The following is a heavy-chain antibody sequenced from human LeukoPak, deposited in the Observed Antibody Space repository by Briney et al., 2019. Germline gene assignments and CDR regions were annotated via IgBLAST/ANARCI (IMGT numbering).Heavy chain of an antibody. CDR3: ARRGSGRNWFDP. D-gene: IGHD1-1*01. Sequence: SETLSLACTVSGGSISSSSYYWGWIRQPPGKGLEWIGSIYYSGSTYYNPSLKSRVTISVDTSKNQFSLNLRSVTAADTAVYYCARRGSGRNWFDPWGQGILVTVSS. CDR2: IYYSGST. J-gene: IGHJ5*02. V-gene: IGHV4-39*01. CDR1: GGSISSSSYY.